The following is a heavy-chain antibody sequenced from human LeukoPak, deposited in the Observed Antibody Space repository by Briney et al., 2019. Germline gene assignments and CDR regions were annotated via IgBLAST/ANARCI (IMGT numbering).Heavy chain of an antibody. CDR1: GGSITTSGYY. Sequence: SETLSLTCTVSGGSITTSGYYWGWIRQPPGKRLEWIGSINYSGITYYSPSLKSRVTITADTSKNQFSLQLSSVTAADTAVYYCARVPRPSLIDYDGSGWGQGTLVTVPS. CDR3: ARVPRPSLIDYDGSG. J-gene: IGHJ4*02. D-gene: IGHD3-22*01. V-gene: IGHV4-39*07. CDR2: INYSGIT.